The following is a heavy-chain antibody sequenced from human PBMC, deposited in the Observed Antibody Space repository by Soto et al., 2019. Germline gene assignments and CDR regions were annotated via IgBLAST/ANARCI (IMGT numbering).Heavy chain of an antibody. CDR1: GYTFTRYY. CDR3: ARESMSAREVDPY. Sequence: QVQLVQSGAEVKKPGASVKVSCKASGYTFTRYYMHWVRQAPAQGLEWMGIINPSGGSTSYAQKFQGRVTMIRDTSTSTVYMELSSLRSEDTAVYYCARESMSAREVDPYWGQGTLVTVSS. V-gene: IGHV1-46*01. CDR2: INPSGGST. J-gene: IGHJ4*02. D-gene: IGHD1-26*01.